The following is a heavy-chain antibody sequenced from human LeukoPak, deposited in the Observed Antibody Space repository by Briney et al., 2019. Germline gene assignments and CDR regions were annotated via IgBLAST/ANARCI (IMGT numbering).Heavy chain of an antibody. Sequence: GGSLRLSCAASGFTFSSYWMSWVRQAPGKGLEWVAKINEDGSEKHYVDSVKGRFTISRDNTKNSLYLQMNSLRAEDTAVYYCTRGGGVPGDWGKGPLVTVSS. V-gene: IGHV3-7*04. CDR2: INEDGSEK. J-gene: IGHJ4*02. CDR3: TRGGGVPGD. CDR1: GFTFSSYW. D-gene: IGHD3-10*01.